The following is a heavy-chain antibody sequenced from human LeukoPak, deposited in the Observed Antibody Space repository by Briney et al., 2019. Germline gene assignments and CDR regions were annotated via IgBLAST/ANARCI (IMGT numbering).Heavy chain of an antibody. CDR2: VNHRGST. CDR3: ARVVTIVRIVEEDARRWLDA. V-gene: IGHV4-34*01. Sequence: SETVSLTCAVSGGSFSGHYWNWIRQSPGKGLGWIGQVNHRGSTNYNPSLQSRASTSVDRSKNQVSLNLRSVTASDTAIYYCARVVTIVRIVEEDARRWLDARGPVVLVAVSS. J-gene: IGHJ5*02. D-gene: IGHD2/OR15-2a*01. CDR1: GGSFSGHY.